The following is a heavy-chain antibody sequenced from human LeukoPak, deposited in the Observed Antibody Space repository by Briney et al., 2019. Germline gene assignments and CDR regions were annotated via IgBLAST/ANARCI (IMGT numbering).Heavy chain of an antibody. CDR2: ISGSGGST. D-gene: IGHD6-19*01. CDR3: AKDRSSGSGWPPFDY. Sequence: PGGSLRLSCAASGFTFSSYAMSWVRQAPGKGLEWVSAISGSGGSTYYADSVKGRFTTSRDNSKNTLYLQMNSLRAEDTAVYYCAKDRSSGSGWPPFDYWGQGTLVTVSS. V-gene: IGHV3-23*01. J-gene: IGHJ4*02. CDR1: GFTFSSYA.